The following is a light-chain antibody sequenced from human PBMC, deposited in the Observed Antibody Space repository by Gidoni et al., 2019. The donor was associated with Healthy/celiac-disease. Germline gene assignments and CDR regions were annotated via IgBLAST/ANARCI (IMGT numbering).Light chain of an antibody. CDR1: QSVLYSSNNKND. V-gene: IGKV4-1*01. CDR2: WAS. J-gene: IGKJ3*01. Sequence: DLVMTQSPDSLAVSLGERATINCKSSQSVLYSSNNKNDLAWYQQKPGQPPKLLIYWASTRESGVPDRFSGSGSGTDFTLTISSLQAEDVAVYYCQQYYSTPIFXPXTKVDIK. CDR3: QQYYSTPI.